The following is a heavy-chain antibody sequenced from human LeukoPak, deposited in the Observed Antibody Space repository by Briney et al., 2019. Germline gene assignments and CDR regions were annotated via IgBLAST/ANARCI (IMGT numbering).Heavy chain of an antibody. D-gene: IGHD2-2*01. CDR3: ARDMHPEAFDI. Sequence: GGSLRLSCTASGFTFSSFEMNWVRQAPGKGLEWVSYISGSGNTMYYADSVKGRFTISRDNAKNSLYLQMNSLRAEDTAVYYCARDMHPEAFDIWGQGTLVTVSS. V-gene: IGHV3-48*03. CDR1: GFTFSSFE. J-gene: IGHJ3*02. CDR2: ISGSGNTM.